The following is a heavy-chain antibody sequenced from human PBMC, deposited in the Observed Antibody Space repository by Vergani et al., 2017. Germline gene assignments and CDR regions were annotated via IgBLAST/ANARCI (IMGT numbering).Heavy chain of an antibody. Sequence: EVQLLESGGGLVQPGGSLRLSCSASGFTFSSYAMSWVRQAPGKGLEWVSAISGSGGSTYYADSVKGRFTISRDNAKNSLYLQMNSLRAEDTAVYYCATSSSSRGYYFDYWGQGTLVTVSS. CDR1: GFTFSSYA. J-gene: IGHJ4*02. CDR3: ATSSSSRGYYFDY. D-gene: IGHD6-6*01. V-gene: IGHV3-23*01. CDR2: ISGSGGST.